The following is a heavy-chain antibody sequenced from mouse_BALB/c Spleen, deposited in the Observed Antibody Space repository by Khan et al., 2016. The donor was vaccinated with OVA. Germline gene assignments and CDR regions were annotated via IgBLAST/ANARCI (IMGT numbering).Heavy chain of an antibody. Sequence: QVQLKQSGAELAKPGASVKMSCKASGYTFTTYWMHWVKQRPGQGLEWIGYINPTSDYTDYHEKFKDKATLSADQSSITAYMQLSGLTSEDSAVLCWTRDRMDYWGKGTTLTVSS. CDR3: TRDRMDY. J-gene: IGHJ2*01. CDR1: GYTFTTYW. CDR2: INPTSDYT. V-gene: IGHV1-7*01.